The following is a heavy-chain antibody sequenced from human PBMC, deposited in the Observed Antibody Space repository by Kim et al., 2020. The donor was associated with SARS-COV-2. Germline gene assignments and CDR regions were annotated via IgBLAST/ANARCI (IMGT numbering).Heavy chain of an antibody. CDR2: IYTSGST. J-gene: IGHJ3*02. D-gene: IGHD2-21*02. Sequence: SETLSLTCTVSGGSISSGSYYWSWIRQPAGKGLEWIGRIYTSGSTNYNPSLKSRVTISVDTSKNQFSLKLSSVTAADTAVYYCARETGDWPGGAFDIWGQGTMVTVSS. CDR3: ARETGDWPGGAFDI. V-gene: IGHV4-61*02. CDR1: GGSISSGSYY.